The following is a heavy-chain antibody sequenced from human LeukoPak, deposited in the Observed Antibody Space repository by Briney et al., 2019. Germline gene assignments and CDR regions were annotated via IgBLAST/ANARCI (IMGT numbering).Heavy chain of an antibody. D-gene: IGHD3-10*01. Sequence: SETLSLTCTVSGGSISSYYWSWIRQPPGEGLEWIGYIYYSGSTNYNPSLKSRVTISVDTSKNQFSLKLSSVTAADTAVYYCARTRAYYFDYWGQGTLVTVSS. J-gene: IGHJ4*02. CDR2: IYYSGST. V-gene: IGHV4-59*12. CDR1: GGSISSYY. CDR3: ARTRAYYFDY.